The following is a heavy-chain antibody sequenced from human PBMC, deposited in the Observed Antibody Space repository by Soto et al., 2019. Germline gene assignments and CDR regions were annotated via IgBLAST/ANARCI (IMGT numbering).Heavy chain of an antibody. CDR2: IIPIFGTA. J-gene: IGHJ4*02. CDR3: ARTGGGGYYDILTGYQDY. CDR1: GGTFSSYA. D-gene: IGHD3-9*01. V-gene: IGHV1-69*13. Sequence: SVKVSCKASGGTFSSYAISWVRQAPGQGLEWMGGIIPIFGTANYAQKFQGRVTITADESTSTAYMELSSLRSDDTAVYYCARTGGGGYYDILTGYQDYWGQGTLVTVSS.